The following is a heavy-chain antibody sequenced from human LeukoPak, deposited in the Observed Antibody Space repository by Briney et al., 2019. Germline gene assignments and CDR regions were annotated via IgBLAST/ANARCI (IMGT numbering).Heavy chain of an antibody. CDR3: ARDRYDHDSSGYYEF. CDR2: IYESGST. V-gene: IGHV4-38-2*02. D-gene: IGHD3-22*01. Sequence: SETLSLTCTVSGYSISGGYYWGWIRQPPGKELEWIGYIYESGSTDYNPSLRSRVTISRDTSKNQVSLKLTSVTTADTAVYYCARDRYDHDSSGYYEFWGQGTLVTVSS. J-gene: IGHJ4*02. CDR1: GYSISGGYY.